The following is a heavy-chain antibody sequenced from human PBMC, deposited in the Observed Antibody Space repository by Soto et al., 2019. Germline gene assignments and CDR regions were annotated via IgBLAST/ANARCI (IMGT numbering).Heavy chain of an antibody. Sequence: EVQLVESGGGLIQPGGSLRLSCAVSGFTVSNNYMSWVRQAPGKGLEGVSVIYSGGYTAYGDSVKGRFTISRDNSKNTQYLQKNSPGAADPAVFYWGTSPGGGGYWGQGTLVTVSS. J-gene: IGHJ4*02. CDR3: GTSPGGGGY. CDR1: GFTVSNNY. V-gene: IGHV3-53*01. D-gene: IGHD3-10*01. CDR2: IYSGGYT.